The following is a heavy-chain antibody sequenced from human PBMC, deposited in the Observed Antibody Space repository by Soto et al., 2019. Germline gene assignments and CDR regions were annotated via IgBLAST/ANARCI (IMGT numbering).Heavy chain of an antibody. CDR1: GFTFDDYA. V-gene: IGHV3-9*01. CDR3: AKDFIEYSSPSFDY. J-gene: IGHJ4*02. Sequence: DVQLVESGGGLVQPGRSLRLSCAASGFTFDDYAMHWVRQAPGKGLEWVSGISWNSGSIGYADSVKGRFTISRDNAKNSLYLQMNSLRAEDTALYYCAKDFIEYSSPSFDYWGQGTLVTVSS. D-gene: IGHD6-6*01. CDR2: ISWNSGSI.